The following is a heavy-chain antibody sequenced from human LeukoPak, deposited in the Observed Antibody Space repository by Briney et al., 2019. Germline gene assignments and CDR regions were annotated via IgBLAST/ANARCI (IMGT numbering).Heavy chain of an antibody. Sequence: GGSLRLSCAASGFTFSSYGMHWVRQAPGKGLEWVAVISYDGSNKYYADSVKGRFTISRDNSKNTLYLQMNSLRAEDTAVYYCAKDLMSAVVPAAYFDYWGQGTLVTVSS. CDR1: GFTFSSYG. V-gene: IGHV3-30*18. D-gene: IGHD2-2*01. J-gene: IGHJ4*02. CDR3: AKDLMSAVVPAAYFDY. CDR2: ISYDGSNK.